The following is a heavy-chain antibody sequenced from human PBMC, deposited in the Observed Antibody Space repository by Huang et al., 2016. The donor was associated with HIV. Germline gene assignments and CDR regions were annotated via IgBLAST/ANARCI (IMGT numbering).Heavy chain of an antibody. D-gene: IGHD6-13*01. J-gene: IGHJ4*02. CDR2: ISYDAKTK. V-gene: IGHV3-30*18. CDR3: AKGGSAAAVLDF. CDR1: GFTFSSYG. Sequence: QVQLVESGGGVVQPGRSLRLSCAASGFTFSSYGMHWVRQAPGKGLGWVAVISYDAKTKYYADSVKGRFSISRDNSKTTVYLQLNSLRLEDTAVYYCAKGGSAAAVLDFWGQGTLVTVSS.